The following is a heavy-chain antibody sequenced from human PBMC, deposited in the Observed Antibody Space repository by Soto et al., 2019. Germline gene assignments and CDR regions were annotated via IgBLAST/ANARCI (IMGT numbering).Heavy chain of an antibody. D-gene: IGHD1-26*01. CDR2: IKSKSDGGTT. CDR3: ATDPFSGSYYGFYI. CDR1: GFTFSNAW. J-gene: IGHJ3*02. Sequence: PGGSLRLSCAASGFTFSNAWMNWVRQAPGKGLEWVGRIKSKSDGGTTDYAAPVQGRFIVSRDDSKNTLYLQMQSLRTEDTAVYYCATDPFSGSYYGFYIWGQGTMVTVSS. V-gene: IGHV3-15*01.